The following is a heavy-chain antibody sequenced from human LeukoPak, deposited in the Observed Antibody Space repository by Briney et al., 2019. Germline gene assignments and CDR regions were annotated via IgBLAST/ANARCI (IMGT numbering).Heavy chain of an antibody. CDR2: ISYDGSNK. V-gene: IGHV3-30-3*01. Sequence: GGSLRLSCAASGFTFSSYAMHWVRQGPGKGLGGGAVISYDGSNKDYADSVKGRFTISRDNSKNTLYLQMNSLRAEDTAVYYCARPDRVVVITTSFDYWGQGTLVTVSS. J-gene: IGHJ4*02. CDR3: ARPDRVVVITTSFDY. CDR1: GFTFSSYA. D-gene: IGHD3-22*01.